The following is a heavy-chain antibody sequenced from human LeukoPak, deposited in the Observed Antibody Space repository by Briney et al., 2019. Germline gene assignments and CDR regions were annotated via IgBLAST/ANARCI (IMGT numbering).Heavy chain of an antibody. CDR2: ISWNSGSI. CDR1: GFTFDDYA. D-gene: IGHD3-9*01. CDR3: AKGNYDILTGYVDY. V-gene: IGHV3-9*01. J-gene: IGHJ4*02. Sequence: GGSLRLSCAASGFTFDDYAMHWVRQAPGKGLEWVSGISWNSGSIGYAGSVKGRFTISRDNAKNSLYLQMNSLRAEDTALYHCAKGNYDILTGYVDYWGQGTLVTVSS.